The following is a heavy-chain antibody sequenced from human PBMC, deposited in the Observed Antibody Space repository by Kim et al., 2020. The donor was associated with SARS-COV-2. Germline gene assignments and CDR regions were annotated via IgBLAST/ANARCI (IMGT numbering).Heavy chain of an antibody. CDR3: ARAPAPVGSSGWYAYYFVY. D-gene: IGHD6-19*01. CDR1: GFTFSSYG. J-gene: IGHJ4*02. Sequence: GGSLRLSCAASGFTFSSYGMHWVRQAPGKGLEWVAVIWYDGSNKYYADSVKGRFTISRDNSKNTLYLQMNSLRAEDTAVYYCARAPAPVGSSGWYAYYFVYWGQGTLVTVSS. CDR2: IWYDGSNK. V-gene: IGHV3-33*01.